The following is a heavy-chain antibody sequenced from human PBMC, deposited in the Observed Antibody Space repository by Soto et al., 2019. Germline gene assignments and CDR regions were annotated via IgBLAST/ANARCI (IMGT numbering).Heavy chain of an antibody. V-gene: IGHV3-11*01. CDR2: IGGRGGAI. CDR1: GFTLSDYY. CDR3: ARGGENCDY. J-gene: IGHJ4*02. Sequence: QVQLVESGGGLVKPGGSLRLSCAASGFTLSDYYMHWIRQTPGKGLEWLSHIGGRGGAIYYAVSVKGRFTISRDSAKNSMFLQKNSLRAENTAVHYCARGGENCDYWGRGTLGTVSS.